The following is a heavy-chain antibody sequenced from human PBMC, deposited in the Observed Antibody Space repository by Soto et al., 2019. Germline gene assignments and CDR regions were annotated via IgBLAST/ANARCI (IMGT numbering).Heavy chain of an antibody. J-gene: IGHJ4*02. CDR1: GFTFSSYG. CDR2: IWYDGSDK. V-gene: IGHV3-33*01. Sequence: TGGSLRLSCAASGFTFSSYGMHWVRQAPGKGLEWVAVIWYDGSDKYYADSVKGRFTISRDNSKNTLYLQMNSLRAEDTAVYYCARVGAARIRGPFDYWGQGTLVTVSS. D-gene: IGHD6-6*01. CDR3: ARVGAARIRGPFDY.